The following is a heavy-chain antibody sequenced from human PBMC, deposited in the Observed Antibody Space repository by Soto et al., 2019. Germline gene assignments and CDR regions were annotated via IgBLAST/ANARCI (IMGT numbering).Heavy chain of an antibody. CDR1: GYAFTGYY. V-gene: IGHV1-2*02. CDR3: ATESRNPYYYYYGMDV. D-gene: IGHD1-1*01. CDR2: INPNSGDT. J-gene: IGHJ6*02. Sequence: ASVKVSCKSSGYAFTGYYIHWVRQAPGQGLEWMGWINPNSGDTNYAQKFQGRVTMTRDTSFSTAYMELSSLRSEDTAVYYCATESRNPYYYYYGMDVWGQGTTVTVSS.